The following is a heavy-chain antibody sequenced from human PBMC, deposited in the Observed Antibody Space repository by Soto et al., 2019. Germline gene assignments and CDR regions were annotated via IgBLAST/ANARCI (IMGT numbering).Heavy chain of an antibody. Sequence: QVQLVQSGAEVKKPGASVKVSCKASGYTFTSYYMHWVRQAAGQGLEWMGIINPSGGSTSYAQKFQGRVTMTRDTSTSTVYMELSSLRSEDTAVYYCATQGTTLFPFDYWGQGTLVTVSS. V-gene: IGHV1-46*03. CDR2: INPSGGST. CDR3: ATQGTTLFPFDY. CDR1: GYTFTSYY. J-gene: IGHJ4*02. D-gene: IGHD4-4*01.